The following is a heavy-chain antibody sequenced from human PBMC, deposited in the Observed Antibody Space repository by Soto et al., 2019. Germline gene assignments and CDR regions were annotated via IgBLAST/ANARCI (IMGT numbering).Heavy chain of an antibody. CDR2: FYPGDSTS. Sequence: GESLKISCKTSGYSFISYWVAWVRQKPGKGLEWMGTFYPGDSTSTYSPSFQGQVTISVDKSISTAYLHLSGLKASDTAMYYCARIIGYCRNNDCSWTFDIWGQGTTVTVS. J-gene: IGHJ3*02. CDR1: GYSFISYW. D-gene: IGHD2-2*03. V-gene: IGHV5-51*01. CDR3: ARIIGYCRNNDCSWTFDI.